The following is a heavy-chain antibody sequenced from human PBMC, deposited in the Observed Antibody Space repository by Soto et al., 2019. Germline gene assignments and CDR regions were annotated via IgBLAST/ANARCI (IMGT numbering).Heavy chain of an antibody. Sequence: PVGSLRLSCAASGFTVSSNYMSWVRQAPGKGLEWVSVIYSGGSAYYADSVKGRFTISRDNSKNTLYLQMSSLRAEDTAVYYCIAESFDYWGQGTLVTVSS. D-gene: IGHD6-13*01. CDR3: IAESFDY. V-gene: IGHV3-53*01. J-gene: IGHJ4*02. CDR1: GFTVSSNY. CDR2: IYSGGSA.